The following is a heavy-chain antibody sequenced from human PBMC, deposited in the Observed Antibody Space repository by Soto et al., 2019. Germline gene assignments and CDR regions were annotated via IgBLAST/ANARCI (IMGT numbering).Heavy chain of an antibody. CDR3: ARRESNYREYYYYYMDV. D-gene: IGHD4-4*01. J-gene: IGHJ6*03. CDR2: IYYSGNT. Sequence: QVQLQESGPGLVKPSETLSLTCTVSGASISGYYWSWIRQPPGKGLEWIGYIYYSGNTNYNPSLKSRVTISVDTSKNQFSRRLSSVTAADTAVYYCARRESNYREYYYYYMDVWGKGTTVTVSS. CDR1: GASISGYY. V-gene: IGHV4-59*01.